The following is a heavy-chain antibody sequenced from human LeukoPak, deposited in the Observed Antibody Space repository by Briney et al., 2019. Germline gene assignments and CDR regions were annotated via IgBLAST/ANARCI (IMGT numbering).Heavy chain of an antibody. Sequence: GGSLRLSCAASGFTFDEYALHWVRQVPGKGLQWVSVITGSGTGTDYADSVKGRFTISRDNSRNSLYLQMNSLRIEDTALYYCAKDMDHYDFWTGGFDPWGQGTLVTVSS. D-gene: IGHD3-3*01. CDR3: AKDMDHYDFWTGGFDP. V-gene: IGHV3-43*02. J-gene: IGHJ5*02. CDR2: ITGSGTGT. CDR1: GFTFDEYA.